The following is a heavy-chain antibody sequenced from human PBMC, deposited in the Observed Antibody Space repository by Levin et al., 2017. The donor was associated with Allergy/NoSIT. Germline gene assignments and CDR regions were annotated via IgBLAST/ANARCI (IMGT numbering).Heavy chain of an antibody. D-gene: IGHD1-26*01. J-gene: IGHJ4*02. Sequence: GESLKISCKASGYTFTGYYMHWVRQAPGQGLEWMGWIHPNSGGTKYSQKFQGRVTMTRDTSISTAYMELSRLRSDDTAVYYCARDQESSGNYPAYFFDYWGQGTLVTVSS. V-gene: IGHV1-2*02. CDR3: ARDQESSGNYPAYFFDY. CDR2: IHPNSGGT. CDR1: GYTFTGYY.